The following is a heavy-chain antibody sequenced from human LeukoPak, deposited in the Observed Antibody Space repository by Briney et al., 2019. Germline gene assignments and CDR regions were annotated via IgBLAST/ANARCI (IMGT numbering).Heavy chain of an antibody. CDR1: GEPISSYY. CDR2: GYDNGST. D-gene: IGHD3-3*01. J-gene: IGHJ4*02. V-gene: IGHV4-59*01. CDR3: ARGDYDFWSGNWRFDT. Sequence: PSETLSLTCLVSGEPISSYYWSWIRQAPGRGPEYIGNGYDNGSTNYNPSLKSRVAISVDASKNQFSLTVDSVTTADTAVYYCARGDYDFWSGNWRFDTWGQGPLVTVSS.